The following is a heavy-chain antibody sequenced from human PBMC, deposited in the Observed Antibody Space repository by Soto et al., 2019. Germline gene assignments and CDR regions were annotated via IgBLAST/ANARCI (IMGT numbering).Heavy chain of an antibody. D-gene: IGHD6-13*01. CDR2: ISGSGGST. CDR3: AFPTTVAAGKTGIDY. CDR1: GFTFSNYA. J-gene: IGHJ4*02. Sequence: EVPLLESGGGLVQPGGSLRLSCAASGFTFSNYAMSWVRQAPGKGLEWVSTISGSGGSTYYADSVKGRFTISRDNSKNTLYLQMNSLRAQDTAIYYCAFPTTVAAGKTGIDYSGQGTLVTVSS. V-gene: IGHV3-23*01.